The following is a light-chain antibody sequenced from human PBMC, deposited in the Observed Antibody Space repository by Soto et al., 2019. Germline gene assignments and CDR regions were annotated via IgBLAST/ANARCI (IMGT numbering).Light chain of an antibody. CDR1: QNIDSY. J-gene: IGKJ1*01. V-gene: IGKV1-39*01. CDR2: DAS. Sequence: DIPMTQSPSSLSASVGDSVTITCRASQNIDSYLNWYQQRPGKAPKLLIHDASILQSGVPSRFSGSGSGTEFALTISSLQPEDFATLYCQQTYSTPWTFGQGTKVDIK. CDR3: QQTYSTPWT.